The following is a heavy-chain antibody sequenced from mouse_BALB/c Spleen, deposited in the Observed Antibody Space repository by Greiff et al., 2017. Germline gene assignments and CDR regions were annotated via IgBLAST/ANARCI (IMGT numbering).Heavy chain of an antibody. J-gene: IGHJ2*01. V-gene: IGHV1-69*02. D-gene: IGHD1-3*01. CDR2: IDPSDSYT. CDR3: TRARGYNYGYFGC. Sequence: QVQLQQSGAELVKPGASVKLSCTASGFTFTSYWMYWVKQRPGQGLEWIGEIDPSDSYTNYNQKFKGKATLTVDKSTSTAYMQLSSLTSEDSAVFDGTRARGYNYGYFGCWGQSTTRTGSS. CDR1: GFTFTSYW.